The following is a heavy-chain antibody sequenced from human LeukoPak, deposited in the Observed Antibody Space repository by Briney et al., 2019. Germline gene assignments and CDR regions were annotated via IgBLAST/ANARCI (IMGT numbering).Heavy chain of an antibody. CDR3: AGYYGGY. Sequence: SETLSLTCTVSGGSISSYYWSWIRQPPGKGLEWIGEINHSGSTNYNPSLKSRVTISVDTSKNQFSLKLSSVTAADTAVYYCAGYYGGYWGQGTRLTVSS. CDR2: INHSGST. D-gene: IGHD2-21*01. V-gene: IGHV4-34*01. J-gene: IGHJ4*02. CDR1: GGSISSYY.